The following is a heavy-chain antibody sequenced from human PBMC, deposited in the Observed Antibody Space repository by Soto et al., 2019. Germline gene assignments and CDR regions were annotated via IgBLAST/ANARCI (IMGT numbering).Heavy chain of an antibody. V-gene: IGHV1-69*13. CDR1: GGTFSSYA. J-gene: IGHJ4*02. CDR3: ARDKRDGYGSDD. CDR2: IIPIFGTA. Sequence: SVKVSCKASGGTFSSYAISWVRQAPGQGLEWMGGIIPIFGTANYAQKFQGRVTITADESTSTAYMELSSLRSEDTAVYYCARDKRDGYGSDDWGQGTLVTVSS. D-gene: IGHD5-18*01.